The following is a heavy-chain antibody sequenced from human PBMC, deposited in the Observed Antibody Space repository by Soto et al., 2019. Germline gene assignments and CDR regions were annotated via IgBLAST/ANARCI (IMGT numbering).Heavy chain of an antibody. CDR2: IYYSGST. V-gene: IGHV4-59*01. CDR1: GGSISSYY. CDR3: ARGATGSSAYYYDMRAEPLDY. Sequence: PSETLSLTCTVSGGSISSYYWSWIRQPPGKGLEWIGYIYYSGSTNYNPSLKSRVTISVDTSKNQFSLKLSSVTAADTAVYYCARGATGSSAYYYDMRAEPLDYWSQGAMVTVYS. J-gene: IGHJ4*02. D-gene: IGHD3-3*01.